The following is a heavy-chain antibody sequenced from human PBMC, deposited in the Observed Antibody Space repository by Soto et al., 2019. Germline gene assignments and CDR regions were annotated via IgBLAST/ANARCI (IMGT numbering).Heavy chain of an antibody. CDR1: GGSFSVYY. Sequence: SETLSLTCAVYGGSFSVYYWSWIRQPPGKGLEWIGEINHSGSTNYNPSLKSRVTISVDTSKNQFSLKLSSVTAADTAVYYCARTRYYYGSGSYYTYYYYYYMDVWGKGTTVTVSS. CDR3: ARTRYYYGSGSYYTYYYYYYMDV. V-gene: IGHV4-34*01. D-gene: IGHD3-10*01. J-gene: IGHJ6*03. CDR2: INHSGST.